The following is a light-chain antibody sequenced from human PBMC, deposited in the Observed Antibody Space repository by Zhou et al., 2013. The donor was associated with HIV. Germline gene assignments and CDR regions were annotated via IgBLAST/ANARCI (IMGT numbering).Light chain of an antibody. CDR1: RDISVY. Sequence: DVQMTQSPSSLSASVGDRVSVTCQASRDISVYLNWYQQKPGKAPKLLIYAASSLQSGVPSRFSGSGSGTDFTLTISSLQPEDFATYYCQQTYSTPRTFGQGTKVEIK. CDR2: AAS. CDR3: QQTYSTPRT. J-gene: IGKJ1*01. V-gene: IGKV1-39*01.